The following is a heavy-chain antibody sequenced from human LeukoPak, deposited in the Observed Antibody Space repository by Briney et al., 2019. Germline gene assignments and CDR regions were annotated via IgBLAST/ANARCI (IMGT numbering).Heavy chain of an antibody. CDR1: GFTFSSYA. Sequence: PGGSLRLSCAASGFTFSSYAMSWVRQAPGKGLEWVAVISCDGSNKYYADSVKGRFTISRDNSKNTLYLQMNSLRAEDTAVYYCAREPEQWLVVYFDYWGQGTLVTVSS. V-gene: IGHV3-30-3*01. J-gene: IGHJ4*02. D-gene: IGHD6-19*01. CDR3: AREPEQWLVVYFDY. CDR2: ISCDGSNK.